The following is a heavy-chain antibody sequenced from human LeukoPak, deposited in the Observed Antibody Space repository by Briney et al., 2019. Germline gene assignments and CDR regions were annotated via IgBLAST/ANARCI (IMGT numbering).Heavy chain of an antibody. Sequence: SETLSLTCAVYGGSFSGYYWSWIRQPPGKGLEWIGEINHSGSTNYNPSLKSRVTISVDTSKNQFSLKLSSVTAADTAVYYCARDRGYGGNFYDYWGQGTLVTVSS. CDR2: INHSGST. V-gene: IGHV4-34*01. J-gene: IGHJ4*02. D-gene: IGHD4-23*01. CDR3: ARDRGYGGNFYDY. CDR1: GGSFSGYY.